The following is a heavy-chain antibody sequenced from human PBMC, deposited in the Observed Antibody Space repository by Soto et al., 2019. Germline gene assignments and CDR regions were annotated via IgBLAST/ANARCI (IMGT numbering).Heavy chain of an antibody. D-gene: IGHD4-17*01. Sequence: QVQLVQSGAEVKKPGSSVKVSCKASGGTFSSYAISWVRQAPGQGLEWMGGMIPIFGTANYAQKFQGRVTITADESTSTAYMELSRLRSEDTAVYYFARDSGGTTVAFGMDVWGQGTTVTVSS. CDR1: GGTFSSYA. J-gene: IGHJ6*02. CDR2: MIPIFGTA. V-gene: IGHV1-69*01. CDR3: ARDSGGTTVAFGMDV.